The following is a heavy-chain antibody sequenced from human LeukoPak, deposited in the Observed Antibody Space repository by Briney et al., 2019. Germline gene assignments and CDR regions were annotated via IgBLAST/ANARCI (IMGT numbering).Heavy chain of an antibody. Sequence: SETLSLTCTVSGGSISSSSYYWGWIRQPRGKGLEWIGSIYYSGSTYYNPSLKSRVTISVDTSRNQFSLNLTSVTAADTAVYYCARFTPQGYGWGGYNRFDPWGQGTLVTVSS. J-gene: IGHJ5*02. CDR2: IYYSGST. CDR3: ARFTPQGYGWGGYNRFDP. V-gene: IGHV4-39*07. CDR1: GGSISSSSYY. D-gene: IGHD3-16*01.